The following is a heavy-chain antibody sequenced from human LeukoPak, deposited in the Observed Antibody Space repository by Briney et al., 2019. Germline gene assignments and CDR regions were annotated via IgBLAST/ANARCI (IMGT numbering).Heavy chain of an antibody. CDR2: IRNSSSTSTT. J-gene: IGHJ4*02. CDR3: ASWAGTTAGFSGPFDF. Sequence: GGSLRLSCAASGLTFSSHSMNWVRQAPGKGLEWISHIRNSSSTSTTYYADSVKGRFTISRDDAKNSLYLQMNSLRGEDTAVYYCASWAGTTAGFSGPFDFWGQGTLVTASS. D-gene: IGHD6-25*01. V-gene: IGHV3-48*01. CDR1: GLTFSSHS.